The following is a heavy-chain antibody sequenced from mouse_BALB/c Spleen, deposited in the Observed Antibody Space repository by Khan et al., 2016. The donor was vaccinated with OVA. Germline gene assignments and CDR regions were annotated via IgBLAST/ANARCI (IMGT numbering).Heavy chain of an antibody. J-gene: IGHJ3*01. CDR1: GYTFTDYY. D-gene: IGHD1-2*01. CDR2: ISPGSGDT. Sequence: QVQLQQPGAELARPGASVKLSCKASGYTFTDYYINWVKQRTGQGLEWIGEISPGSGDTYYNEKFKGKATLTADKSSSTVYMQLSSLTAEASAVYFCARRNYFGYTCAYWGQVTLVTVSA. V-gene: IGHV1-77*01. CDR3: ARRNYFGYTCAY.